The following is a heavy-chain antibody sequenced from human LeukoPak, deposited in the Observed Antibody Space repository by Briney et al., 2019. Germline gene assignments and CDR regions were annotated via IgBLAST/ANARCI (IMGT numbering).Heavy chain of an antibody. Sequence: KASETLSLTCTVSGGSISSYYWSWVRQPPGMGLERIGYIHYSGYTNYNPSLKSRVAISVDTSKNQFSLKLSSVTAADTAVYYCAREGGGDAIDAFDIWGQGTMVTVSS. CDR3: AREGGGDAIDAFDI. J-gene: IGHJ3*02. CDR2: IHYSGYT. V-gene: IGHV4-59*01. D-gene: IGHD2-21*02. CDR1: GGSISSYY.